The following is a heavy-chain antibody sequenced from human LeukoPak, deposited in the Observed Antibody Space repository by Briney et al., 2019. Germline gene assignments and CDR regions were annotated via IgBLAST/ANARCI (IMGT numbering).Heavy chain of an antibody. V-gene: IGHV3-21*01. D-gene: IGHD4-11*01. CDR2: ISSSSSYI. CDR1: GFTFSSYS. CDR3: ARDPDYHAEIDY. Sequence: GGSLRLSCAASGFTFSSYSMNWVRQAPGKGLEWVSSISSSSSYIYYADSVKGRFTISRDNAKNSLYLQMNSLRAEDTAVYYCARDPDYHAEIDYWGQGTLVTVSS. J-gene: IGHJ4*02.